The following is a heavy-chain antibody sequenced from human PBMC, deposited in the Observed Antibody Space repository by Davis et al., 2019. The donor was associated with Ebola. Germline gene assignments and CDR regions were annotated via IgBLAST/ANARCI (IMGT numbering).Heavy chain of an antibody. CDR3: ARDRWRWLQGRYVDL. Sequence: GESLKISCTDSVITFSSYAMTWVRQAPGKGLEWVSAISGSGGSTYYADSVKGRFTISRDNSKNTLFLQVNSLRVEDTAVYYCARDRWRWLQGRYVDLWGRGTLVTVSS. J-gene: IGHJ2*01. CDR2: ISGSGGST. D-gene: IGHD5-24*01. CDR1: VITFSSYA. V-gene: IGHV3-23*01.